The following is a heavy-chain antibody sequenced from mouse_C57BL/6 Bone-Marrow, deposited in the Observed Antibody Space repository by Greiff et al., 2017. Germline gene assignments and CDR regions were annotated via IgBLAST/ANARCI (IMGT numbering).Heavy chain of an antibody. J-gene: IGHJ1*03. CDR2: IDPENGDT. CDR1: GFNIKDDY. V-gene: IGHV14-4*01. D-gene: IGHD2-4*01. Sequence: VQLKESGAELVRPGASVKLSCTASGFNIKDDYMHWVKQRPEQGLEWIGWIDPENGDTEYASKFQGKATITADTSSNTAYLQLSSLTSEDTAVYYCTTTGYDYGFWYFDVWGRGTRVTVSS. CDR3: TTTGYDYGFWYFDV.